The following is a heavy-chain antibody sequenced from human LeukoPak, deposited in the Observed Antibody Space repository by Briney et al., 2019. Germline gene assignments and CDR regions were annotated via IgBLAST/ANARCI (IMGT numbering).Heavy chain of an antibody. CDR3: AELGITMIGGV. V-gene: IGHV3-21*01. CDR2: IGSGSSAI. CDR1: GFTFTTYS. J-gene: IGHJ3*01. D-gene: IGHD3-10*02. Sequence: GGSLRLSCEASGFTFTTYSITWVRQAPGKGLEWVSIIGSGSSAIFSADALKGRFTISRDDAKNLLYLDMNSLRAEDTAVYYCAELGITMIGGVWGQGTMVTVSS.